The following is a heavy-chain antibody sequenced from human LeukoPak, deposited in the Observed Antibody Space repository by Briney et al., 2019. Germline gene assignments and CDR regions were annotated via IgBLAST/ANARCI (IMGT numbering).Heavy chain of an antibody. CDR3: ARSITMVRGVLP. J-gene: IGHJ5*02. D-gene: IGHD3-10*01. CDR1: GGSFSGYY. Sequence: PSETLPLTCAVYGGSFSGYYWSWIRQPPGKGLEWIGEINHSGSTNYNPSLKSRVTISVDTSKNQFSLKLSSVTAADTSVYYCARSITMVRGVLPWGQGTLVTVSS. V-gene: IGHV4-34*01. CDR2: INHSGST.